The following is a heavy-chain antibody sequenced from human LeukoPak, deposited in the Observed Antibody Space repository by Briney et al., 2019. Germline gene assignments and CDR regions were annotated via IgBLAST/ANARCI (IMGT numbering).Heavy chain of an antibody. CDR1: GFTFSSYA. J-gene: IGHJ4*02. D-gene: IGHD3-22*01. V-gene: IGHV3-23*01. CDR2: ISGSGGST. CDR3: TSYYYYDSTSPIGLVRY. Sequence: GGSLRLSCAASGFTFSSYAMSWVRQAPGKGLEWVSAISGSGGSTYYADSVKGRFTLSRDNSKSTLSLQMNSLRAEDTAVYYCTSYYYYDSTSPIGLVRYWGQGTLVTVSS.